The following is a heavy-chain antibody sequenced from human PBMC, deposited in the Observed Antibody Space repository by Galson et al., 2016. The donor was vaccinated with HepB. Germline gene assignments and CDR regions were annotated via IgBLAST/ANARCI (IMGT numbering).Heavy chain of an antibody. CDR2: IYPGDSDT. CDR1: GYSFTTYW. D-gene: IGHD6-19*01. V-gene: IGHV5-51*01. Sequence: QSGAEVKWPGESLEISCQASGYSFTTYWIGWVRQMPGKGLEWMGVIYPGDSDTRYSPSFQGQVSISVDKSINTAFLQWTSLKASDTAIYYWARQRGYTSAWSDMHFCDRPMDVWGQGTTVTVTS. CDR3: ARQRGYTSAWSDMHFCDRPMDV. J-gene: IGHJ6*02.